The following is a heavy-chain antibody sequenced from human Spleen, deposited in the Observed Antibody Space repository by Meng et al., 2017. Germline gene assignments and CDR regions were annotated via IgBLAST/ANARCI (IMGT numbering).Heavy chain of an antibody. CDR3: ARDKLLTNDAFDI. D-gene: IGHD3-10*01. V-gene: IGHV3-74*01. CDR2: INCDGSSA. Sequence: GESLKISCAASGFTFSSYWMHWVRQAPGKGLVWVSRINCDGSSAIYADSVKGRFTISRDNAKNTLYLQMNSLRADDTAVYYCARDKLLTNDAFDIWGQGTMVTVSS. J-gene: IGHJ3*02. CDR1: GFTFSSYW.